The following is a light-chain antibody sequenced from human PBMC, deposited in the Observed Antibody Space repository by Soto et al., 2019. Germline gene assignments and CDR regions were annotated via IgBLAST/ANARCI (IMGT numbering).Light chain of an antibody. J-gene: IGKJ5*01. V-gene: IGKV3-11*01. CDR2: GAA. Sequence: ELVMSQSATTVSVSPGDRATLSCSASRTVHSNVAWCQHKPGQAPRLLIYGAAFRATGMPARFSGSGSGTDFSLTISSLEPEDVAVSYCQQRSQWPPMTFGQGTRLEIK. CDR3: QQRSQWPPMT. CDR1: RTVHSN.